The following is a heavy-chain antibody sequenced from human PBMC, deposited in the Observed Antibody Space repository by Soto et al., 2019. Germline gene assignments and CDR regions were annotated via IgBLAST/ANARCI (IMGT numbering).Heavy chain of an antibody. V-gene: IGHV4-59*02. CDR1: GGYVSSYY. CDR2: SGST. D-gene: IGHD6-19*01. CDR3: ARLSAGWLDL. Sequence: PSETLSLTCTVSGGYVSSYYWSWIRQPPGKGLEWIGYSGSTNYNPSLKSRVTISVDTSKNQFSLNLSSVTAADTAVYYCARLSAGWLDLWGQGTLVTVSS. J-gene: IGHJ5*02.